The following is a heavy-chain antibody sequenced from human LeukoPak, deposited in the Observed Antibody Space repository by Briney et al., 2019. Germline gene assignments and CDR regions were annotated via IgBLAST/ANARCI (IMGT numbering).Heavy chain of an antibody. D-gene: IGHD6-19*01. J-gene: IGHJ4*02. V-gene: IGHV3-7*01. CDR1: GFTFSAYN. CDR2: IKPDGSEK. CDR3: ARDASALY. Sequence: GGSLRLSCAASGFTFSAYNMNWVRRTPGKGLEWVASIKPDGSEKYYLDSVKGRFTISRDNARDSLYLQMNSLRDDDTSVYFCARDASALYWGRGTLVTVSS.